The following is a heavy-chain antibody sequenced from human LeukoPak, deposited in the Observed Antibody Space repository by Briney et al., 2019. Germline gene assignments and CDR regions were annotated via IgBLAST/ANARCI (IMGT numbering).Heavy chain of an antibody. CDR2: INTNTGNP. CDR3: ARGLYCTSMSCDYMDV. Sequence: GASVKVSCKTSGYTFSHYAMNWVRQAPGQGPEWMGWINTNTGNPTYAQGFTGRFVFSLDTSVSTAFLEISSLKAEDTAVYYCARGLYCTSMSCDYMDVWGKGTTVTVSS. V-gene: IGHV7-4-1*02. D-gene: IGHD2-2*01. J-gene: IGHJ6*03. CDR1: GYTFSHYA.